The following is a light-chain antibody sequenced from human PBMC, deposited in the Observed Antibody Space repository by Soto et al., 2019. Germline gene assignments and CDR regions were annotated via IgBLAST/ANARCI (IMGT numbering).Light chain of an antibody. Sequence: EIVLTRSPATLSLSPGERATLSCRASQSVSSHLVWYRQKPGQAPRLLIHDASNRATGTPARFSGSGSGTDFTLTIISLEPEDFAVYYCQQRSSWPSFGGGTKVDIK. V-gene: IGKV3-11*01. CDR2: DAS. J-gene: IGKJ4*01. CDR1: QSVSSH. CDR3: QQRSSWPS.